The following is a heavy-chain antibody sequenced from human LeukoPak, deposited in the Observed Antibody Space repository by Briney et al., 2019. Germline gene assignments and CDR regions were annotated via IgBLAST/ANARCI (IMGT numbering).Heavy chain of an antibody. Sequence: GASVKVSCTASGYTSTGYYMHWVRQAPGQGLEWMGWINPNSGGTNYAQKFQGRVTMTRDTSISTAYMELSRLRSDDTAVYYCARDSTTLPNYYYYYYMDVWGKGTTVTISS. CDR3: ARDSTTLPNYYYYYYMDV. J-gene: IGHJ6*03. V-gene: IGHV1-2*02. CDR1: GYTSTGYY. CDR2: INPNSGGT. D-gene: IGHD2/OR15-2a*01.